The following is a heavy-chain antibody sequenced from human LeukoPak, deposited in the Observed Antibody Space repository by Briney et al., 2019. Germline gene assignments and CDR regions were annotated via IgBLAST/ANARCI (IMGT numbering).Heavy chain of an antibody. Sequence: SVKVSCKASGGTFSSYAISWVRQAPGQGLEWMGGIIPIFGTANYAQKFQGRVTITRDTSASTAYMELSSLRSEDTAVYYCASEYYDSSGYSEEDYYYYGMDVWGQGTTVTVSS. CDR1: GGTFSSYA. J-gene: IGHJ6*02. D-gene: IGHD3-22*01. CDR3: ASEYYDSSGYSEEDYYYYGMDV. CDR2: IIPIFGTA. V-gene: IGHV1-69*05.